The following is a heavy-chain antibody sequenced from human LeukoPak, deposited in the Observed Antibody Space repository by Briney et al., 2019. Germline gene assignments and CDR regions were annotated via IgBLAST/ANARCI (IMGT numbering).Heavy chain of an antibody. D-gene: IGHD2-2*01. J-gene: IGHJ4*02. CDR1: GFTFCDYW. V-gene: IGHV3-7*01. CDR3: ARGGVPTGNRRFDK. Sequence: GGSLRLSCAPSGFTFCDYWVSGVRAAPGGGRECVANKKEEGSEKHYVHSVKGRFTNSRDTAKNSLYLQMNSLGDEDTAVYYCARGGVPTGNRRFDKWGQGTLVTVSS. CDR2: KKEEGSEK.